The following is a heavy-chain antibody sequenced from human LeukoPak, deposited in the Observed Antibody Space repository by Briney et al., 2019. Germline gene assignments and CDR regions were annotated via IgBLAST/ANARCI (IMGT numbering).Heavy chain of an antibody. D-gene: IGHD5-12*01. J-gene: IGHJ4*02. CDR1: GYTFTSYG. CDR3: ARGRSGYDLTDSDY. V-gene: IGHV1-8*01. Sequence: ASVKVSCKASGYTFTSYGIYWVRQATGPGIEWMGWMNPNNGNTGYAQKFQGRVTMTRNTSISTAYMELSSLRSEDTVVYYCARGRSGYDLTDSDYWGQGTLVTVSS. CDR2: MNPNNGNT.